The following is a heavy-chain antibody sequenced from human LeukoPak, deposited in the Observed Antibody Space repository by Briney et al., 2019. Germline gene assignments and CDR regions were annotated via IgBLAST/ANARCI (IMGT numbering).Heavy chain of an antibody. V-gene: IGHV4-4*07. J-gene: IGHJ2*01. D-gene: IGHD2-2*01. CDR3: GRDQGAYCSSTSCYGWYFDL. CDR1: GGSISSYY. Sequence: PSETLSLTCTVSGGSISSYYWSWIRQPAGKGLEWIGRIYTSGSTNYNPSLKSRVTMSVDTSKNQFSLKLSSVTAADTAEYYCGRDQGAYCSSTSCYGWYFDLWGRGTLVTVSS. CDR2: IYTSGST.